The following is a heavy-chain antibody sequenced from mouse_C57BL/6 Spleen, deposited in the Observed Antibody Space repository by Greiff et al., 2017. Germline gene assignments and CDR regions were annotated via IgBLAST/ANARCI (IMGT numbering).Heavy chain of an antibody. CDR2: IDPSDSYT. Sequence: QVQLQQPGAELVKPGASVKLSCKASGYTFTSYWMQWVKQRPGQGLEWIGEIDPSDSYTNYNQKFKGKATLTVDTSSSTAYMQLSSLTSEDSAVYYCARRDDYEGFAYWGQGTLVTVYA. CDR1: GYTFTSYW. CDR3: ARRDDYEGFAY. V-gene: IGHV1-50*01. J-gene: IGHJ3*01. D-gene: IGHD2-4*01.